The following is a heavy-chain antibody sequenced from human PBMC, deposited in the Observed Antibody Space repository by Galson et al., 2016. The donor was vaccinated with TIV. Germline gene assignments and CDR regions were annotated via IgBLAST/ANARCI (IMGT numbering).Heavy chain of an antibody. Sequence: SVKVSCKASGGIVNSYAISWVRQAPGQGLEWMGGSVGMFGTAKYEQKFQGRVTFTTDESMSTSYMELTSLRSDDTAVYYCARGPPYYHDYMDVWGKGTTVTVSS. J-gene: IGHJ6*03. V-gene: IGHV1-69*05. CDR2: SVGMFGTA. CDR1: GGIVNSYA. D-gene: IGHD5-12*01. CDR3: ARGPPYYHDYMDV.